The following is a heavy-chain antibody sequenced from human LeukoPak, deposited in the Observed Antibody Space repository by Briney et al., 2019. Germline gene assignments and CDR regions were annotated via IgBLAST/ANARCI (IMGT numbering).Heavy chain of an antibody. D-gene: IGHD3-22*01. Sequence: PSETLSLTCTVSGGSISSYYWSWIRQPAGKGLEWIGRIYTSGSTNYNPSLKSRVTMSVDTSKNQFSLKLSSVTAADTAVYYCAREDYYDSSGYYLDSWGQGTLVTVSS. CDR3: AREDYYDSSGYYLDS. CDR2: IYTSGST. V-gene: IGHV4-4*07. J-gene: IGHJ4*02. CDR1: GGSISSYY.